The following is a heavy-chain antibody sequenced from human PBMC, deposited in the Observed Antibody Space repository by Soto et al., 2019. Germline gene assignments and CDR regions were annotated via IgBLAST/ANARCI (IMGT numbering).Heavy chain of an antibody. V-gene: IGHV3-30-3*01. J-gene: IGHJ2*01. CDR3: ARPLWRDDYNWGYFDL. Sequence: QVQLVESGGGVVQPGRSLRLSCAASGFTFSRYAMHWVRQAPGKGLEWVAVISYDGSNKYYADSVKGRFTISRDNSKNTLYLKMNSLRAEDTAVYYCARPLWRDDYNWGYFDLWGRGTLVTVSS. D-gene: IGHD4-4*01. CDR2: ISYDGSNK. CDR1: GFTFSRYA.